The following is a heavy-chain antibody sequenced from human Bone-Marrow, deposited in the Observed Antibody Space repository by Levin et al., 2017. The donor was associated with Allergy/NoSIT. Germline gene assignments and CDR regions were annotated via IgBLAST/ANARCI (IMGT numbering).Heavy chain of an antibody. CDR2: IRSKAYGGTT. J-gene: IGHJ4*02. Sequence: GESLKISCTASGFTFGDYAMSWVRQAPGKGLEWVGFIRSKAYGGTTEYAASVKGRFTISRDDSKSIAYLQMNSLKTEDTAVYYCTRATDSGKADYWGQGTLVTVSS. V-gene: IGHV3-49*04. CDR3: TRATDSGKADY. CDR1: GFTFGDYA. D-gene: IGHD1-26*01.